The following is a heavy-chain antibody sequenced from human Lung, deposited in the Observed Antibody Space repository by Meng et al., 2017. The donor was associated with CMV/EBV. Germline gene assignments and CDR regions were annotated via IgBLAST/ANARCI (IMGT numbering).Heavy chain of an antibody. CDR3: ARSDFWSGYGMDV. CDR1: GGSISSYY. V-gene: IGHV4-59*01. CDR2: IYYSGST. J-gene: IGHJ6*02. D-gene: IGHD3-3*01. Sequence: LXCTVSGGSISSYYWSWIRQPPGKGLEWIGYIYYSGSTNYNPSLKSRVTISVDTSKNQFSLKPSSVTAADTAVYYCARSDFWSGYGMDVWGRGTRVTVSS.